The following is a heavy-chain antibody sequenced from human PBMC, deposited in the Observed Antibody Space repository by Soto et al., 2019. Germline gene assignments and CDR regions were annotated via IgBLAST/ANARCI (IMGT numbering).Heavy chain of an antibody. CDR2: ISAYNGNT. J-gene: IGHJ5*02. D-gene: IGHD3-10*01. V-gene: IGHV1-18*04. CDR3: ERHKEGGEYSRVRWFDP. Sequence: XAVNVSCKASGYTFTSYGISGVRQAPVQGVEGMGWISAYNGNTNYAQKLQGRVTMTTDTSTSTAYMELRSLRSDDTAVYYCERHKEGGEYSRVRWFDPWGQGTLVTVSS. CDR1: GYTFTSYG.